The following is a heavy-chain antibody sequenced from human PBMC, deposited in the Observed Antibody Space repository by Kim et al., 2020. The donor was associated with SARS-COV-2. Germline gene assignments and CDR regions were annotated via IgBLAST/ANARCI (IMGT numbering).Heavy chain of an antibody. V-gene: IGHV7-4-1*02. D-gene: IGHD6-13*01. CDR1: GYTFTSYA. CDR3: ARLAYSITWYPRPFDY. Sequence: ASVKVSCKASGYTFTSYAMNWVRQAPGQGLEWMGWINTNTGNPMYAQGFTGRFVFSLDTSVSTAYLQISSLKAEDTAVYYCARLAYSITWYPRPFDYWGQGTLVTVSS. J-gene: IGHJ4*02. CDR2: INTNTGNP.